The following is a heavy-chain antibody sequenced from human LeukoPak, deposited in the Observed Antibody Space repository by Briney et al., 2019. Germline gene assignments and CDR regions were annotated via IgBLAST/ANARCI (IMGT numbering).Heavy chain of an antibody. J-gene: IGHJ4*02. D-gene: IGHD5-12*01. CDR3: PREGDIVATID. V-gene: IGHV1-69*13. CDR2: NIHIVGTA. CDR1: GGTFSSYA. Sequence: SVKVSCKASGGTFSSYAISWVRQAAGQGLEGMGGNIHIVGTANYAQKFQGGLTNTPDEYTSTAFIELSSLRCDDTAVYYFPREGDIVATIDWGQGTLVTVSS.